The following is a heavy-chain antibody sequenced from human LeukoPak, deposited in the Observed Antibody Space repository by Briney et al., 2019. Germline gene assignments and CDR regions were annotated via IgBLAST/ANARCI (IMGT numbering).Heavy chain of an antibody. V-gene: IGHV3-21*01. CDR1: VFILQHCS. J-gene: IGHJ4*02. CDR3: ARERVKVVRIVAD. CDR2: ISSSSSYI. Sequence: PGGSLRLSCTPSVFILQHCSKNGVRQAPGKGLEWVSSISSSSSYIYYADSVKGRFTISRDNAKNSLYLQMNSLRAEDTAVYYCARERVKVVRIVADLGQGTLVTVSS. D-gene: IGHD3-22*01.